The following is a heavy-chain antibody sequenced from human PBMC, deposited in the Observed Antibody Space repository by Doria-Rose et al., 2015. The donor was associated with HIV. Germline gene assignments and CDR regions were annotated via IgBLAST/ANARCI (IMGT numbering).Heavy chain of an antibody. Sequence: FTFSSYDMDWARQAPGKGLEWVAVISDDGSSKFYADSVKGRFTISRDNSKNTLYLQMNSLRLEDTAVYYCAREKAYFYDSSGYSRGYNWFDPWGQGILVTVSS. CDR3: AREKAYFYDSSGYSRGYNWFDP. CDR2: ISDDGSSK. V-gene: IGHV3-30*04. CDR1: FTFSSYD. J-gene: IGHJ5*02. D-gene: IGHD3-22*01.